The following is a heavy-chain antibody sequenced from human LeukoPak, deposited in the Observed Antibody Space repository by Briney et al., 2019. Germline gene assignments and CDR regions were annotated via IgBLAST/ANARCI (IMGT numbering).Heavy chain of an antibody. CDR2: ISKSGNTK. CDR1: GFTFSNYE. V-gene: IGHV3-48*03. J-gene: IGHJ4*02. CDR3: AAVIDY. Sequence: GGSLRLSCAASGFTFSNYEMNWIRQAPGKGLEWISYISKSGNTKYYADSVKGRFTISRDNANNSVYLQMNNLRAEDTAVYYCAAVIDYWGQGTLVTVSS.